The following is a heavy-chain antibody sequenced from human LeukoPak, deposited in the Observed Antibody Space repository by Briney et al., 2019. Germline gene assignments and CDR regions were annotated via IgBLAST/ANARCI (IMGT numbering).Heavy chain of an antibody. CDR2: IYSAGST. CDR1: GFTVSSNS. CDR3: ARRAGAYTHPYDY. Sequence: PGGSLRLSCTVSGFTVSSNSMSWVRQAPGKGLEWVSFIYSAGSTHYSDSVKGRFTTSIDNSKNTLYLQMNSLRAEDTAVYYCARRAGAYTHPYDYWGQGTLVTVSS. J-gene: IGHJ4*02. D-gene: IGHD3-16*01. V-gene: IGHV3-53*01.